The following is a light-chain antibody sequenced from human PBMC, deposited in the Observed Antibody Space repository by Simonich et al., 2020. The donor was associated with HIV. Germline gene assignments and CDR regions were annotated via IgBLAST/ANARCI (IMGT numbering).Light chain of an antibody. CDR3: QSYNSSNSLV. CDR1: SGSSARNC. J-gene: IGLJ6*01. V-gene: IGLV6-57*01. CDR2: EDD. Sequence: NFMLTQPHSVSESPGKTVIISCTRSSGSSARNCVQWYQQRPGSSPTTVIYEDDERPSGLPDRFSGSIDSSSKSVSLIISGLKTEEEADYYCQSYNSSNSLVFGSGTKVTVL.